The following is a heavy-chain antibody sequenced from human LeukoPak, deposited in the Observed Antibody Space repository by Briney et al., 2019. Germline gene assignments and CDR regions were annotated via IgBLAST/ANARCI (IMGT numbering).Heavy chain of an antibody. Sequence: GGSLSLSCAASGFTFSSYSMNWVRQAPGKGLEWVSSISSSSSYIYYADSVKGRFTISRDNAKNSLYLQRNSLRAEDTAVYYCARDQEYQLLESPLLHGMDVWGQGTAVTVSS. D-gene: IGHD2-2*01. CDR2: ISSSSSYI. CDR1: GFTFSSYS. J-gene: IGHJ6*02. V-gene: IGHV3-21*01. CDR3: ARDQEYQLLESPLLHGMDV.